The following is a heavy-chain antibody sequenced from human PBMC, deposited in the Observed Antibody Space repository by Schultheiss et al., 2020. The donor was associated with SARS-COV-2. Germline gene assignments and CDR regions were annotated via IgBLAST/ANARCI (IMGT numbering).Heavy chain of an antibody. D-gene: IGHD5-24*01. CDR1: GFTFDDYA. J-gene: IGHJ5*02. Sequence: GGSLRLSCAASGFTFDDYAMHWVRQAPGKGLEWVSGISWNSGSIGYADSVKGRFTISRDNAKNSLYLQMNSLRAEDTAVYYCARDLRAFRFDPWGQGTLVTISS. V-gene: IGHV3-9*01. CDR2: ISWNSGSI. CDR3: ARDLRAFRFDP.